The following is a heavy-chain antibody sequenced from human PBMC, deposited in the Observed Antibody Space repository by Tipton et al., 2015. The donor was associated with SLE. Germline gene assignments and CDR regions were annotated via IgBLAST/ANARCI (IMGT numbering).Heavy chain of an antibody. CDR2: IDPDSGGT. D-gene: IGHD3-3*01. V-gene: IGHV1-2*06. CDR3: ARLNWRSNY. Sequence: QSGPEVKKPGDSVKVSCKTSGYTFTGYYVHWVRQAPGQGLEWMGRIDPDSGGTNFAQKFQGRVTMTRDTSIKTAYMELSSLRSDDTAVYSCARLNWRSNYWGRGTLVTVSS. CDR1: GYTFTGYY. J-gene: IGHJ4*02.